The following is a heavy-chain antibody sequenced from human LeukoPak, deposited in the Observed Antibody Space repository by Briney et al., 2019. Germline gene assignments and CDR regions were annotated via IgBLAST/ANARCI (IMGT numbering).Heavy chain of an antibody. V-gene: IGHV5-51*01. Sequence: GESLKISCKGSGHSFTSYWSGWVRQMPGKGLEWMGIIYAGDSDTRYSPSFQGQVTISAEKSISTAYLQWSSLKASDTALYYCASRKKGMATAGFDYWGQGTLVTVSS. CDR2: IYAGDSDT. CDR1: GHSFTSYW. J-gene: IGHJ4*02. D-gene: IGHD5-24*01. CDR3: ASRKKGMATAGFDY.